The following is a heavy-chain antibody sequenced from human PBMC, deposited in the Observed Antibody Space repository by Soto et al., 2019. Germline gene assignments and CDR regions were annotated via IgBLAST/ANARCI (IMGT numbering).Heavy chain of an antibody. D-gene: IGHD5-12*01. J-gene: IGHJ4*02. Sequence: QVQLVESGGGVVQPGRSLRLSCAASGFTFSSYGMHWVRQAPGKGLEWVAVIWYDGSNKYYADSVKGRFTIARDNSKNTLYLQINSLRAEDTAVYYWARDFRLLAKYYFDYWGQGTLVTVSS. CDR2: IWYDGSNK. CDR3: ARDFRLLAKYYFDY. CDR1: GFTFSSYG. V-gene: IGHV3-33*01.